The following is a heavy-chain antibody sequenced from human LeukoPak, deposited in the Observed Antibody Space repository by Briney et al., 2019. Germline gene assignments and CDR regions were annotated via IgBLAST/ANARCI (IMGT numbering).Heavy chain of an antibody. CDR2: INHSGST. J-gene: IGHJ4*02. CDR1: GGSFSGYH. V-gene: IGHV4-34*01. Sequence: SKTLSLTCAVYGGSFSGYHWSWIRQPPGKGLEWIGEINHSGSTNYNPSLKSRVTISVDTSKNQFSLKLSSVTAADTAVYYCARGPAGYYDYWGQGTLVTVSS. CDR3: ARGPAGYYDY.